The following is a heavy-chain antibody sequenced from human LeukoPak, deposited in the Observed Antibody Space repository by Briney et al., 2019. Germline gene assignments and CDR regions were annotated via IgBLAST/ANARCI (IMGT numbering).Heavy chain of an antibody. CDR1: GYSISSGYC. CDR2: IYHSGST. V-gene: IGHV4-38-2*01. Sequence: AETLSLTCAVSGYSISSGYCWGWIRQPPGKALEWLGIIYHSGSTYYNPSLKSRVTISVDTSKNQFSLKLSSVTAADTAVYYCALGYCSSTSCYENFDYWGQGTLVTVSS. J-gene: IGHJ4*02. CDR3: ALGYCSSTSCYENFDY. D-gene: IGHD2-2*01.